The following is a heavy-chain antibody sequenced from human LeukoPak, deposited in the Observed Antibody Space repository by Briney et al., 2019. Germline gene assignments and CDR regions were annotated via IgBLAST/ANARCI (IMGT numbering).Heavy chain of an antibody. CDR3: VRDRYYYDSSGYYDAFDT. CDR1: GFTVSNNY. J-gene: IGHJ3*02. Sequence: GGSLRLSCAASGFTVSNNYMTWVRQAPGKGLEWVSVIYSDGSTFYADSVKGRFSISRDSSKNTLYLQLNGLRAEDTALYYCVRDRYYYDSSGYYDAFDTWGQGTMVTVSS. D-gene: IGHD3-22*01. CDR2: IYSDGST. V-gene: IGHV3-53*01.